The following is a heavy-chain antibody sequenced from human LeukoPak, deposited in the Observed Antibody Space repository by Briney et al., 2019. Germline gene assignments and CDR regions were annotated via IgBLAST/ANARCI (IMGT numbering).Heavy chain of an antibody. J-gene: IGHJ4*02. Sequence: AGGSLRLSRAASGFTFSSHAMSWVRQAPGKGLEWVSAISGSGGNTYYADSVKGRFTISRDNSKNTLFLQMNSLRAEDTAVYYCAKDPLVRGVTYDYWGQGTLVTVSS. CDR2: ISGSGGNT. CDR1: GFTFSSHA. D-gene: IGHD3-10*01. V-gene: IGHV3-23*01. CDR3: AKDPLVRGVTYDY.